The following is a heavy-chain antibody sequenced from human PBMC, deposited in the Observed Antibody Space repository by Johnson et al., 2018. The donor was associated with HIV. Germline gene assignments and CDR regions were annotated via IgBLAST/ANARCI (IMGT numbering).Heavy chain of an antibody. CDR1: GFTFSSYA. J-gene: IGHJ3*02. CDR2: ISYDGSNK. V-gene: IGHV3-30-3*01. CDR3: ARVRGAFEI. Sequence: VESGGGVVQPGGSLRLSCAASGFTFSSYAMHWVRQAPGKGLEWVAVISYDGSNKYYADSVKGRFTISRDNSKNTLYLQMNSLRAEDTAVYYCARVRGAFEIWGQGTVVTDSS.